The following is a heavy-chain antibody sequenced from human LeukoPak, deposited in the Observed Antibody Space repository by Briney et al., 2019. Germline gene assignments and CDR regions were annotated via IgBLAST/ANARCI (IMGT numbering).Heavy chain of an antibody. V-gene: IGHV4-34*01. CDR2: INHSGST. D-gene: IGHD6-13*01. CDR3: ARGGSYSRGYYYYYMVV. Sequence: SETLSLTCAVYGGSFSGYYWSWIRQPPGKGLEWIGEINHSGSTNYNPSLQSRVTISVDTSKNQFSLTLSSVTAADTAVYYCARGGSYSRGYYYYYMVVWGKGTTVTVSS. CDR1: GGSFSGYY. J-gene: IGHJ6*03.